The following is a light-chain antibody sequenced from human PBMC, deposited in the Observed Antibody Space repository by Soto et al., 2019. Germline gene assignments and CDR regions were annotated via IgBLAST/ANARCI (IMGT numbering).Light chain of an antibody. CDR3: QQYDNRPYT. Sequence: DIQMTQSPSSLSASVGDRVTITCQASQDISNYLNWYQQKPGKAPKLLIYDASNLETGVPSRFIGSGSGADFTFTISSLQPEDIATYYCQQYDNRPYTFGQGTKLEIK. V-gene: IGKV1-33*01. J-gene: IGKJ2*01. CDR2: DAS. CDR1: QDISNY.